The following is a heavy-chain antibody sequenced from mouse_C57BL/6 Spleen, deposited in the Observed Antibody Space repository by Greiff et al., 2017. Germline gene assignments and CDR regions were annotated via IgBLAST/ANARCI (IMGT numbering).Heavy chain of an antibody. J-gene: IGHJ2*01. V-gene: IGHV10-1*01. Sequence: EVKLQESGGGLVQPKGSLKLSCAASGFSFNTYAMNWVRQAPGKGLEWVARIRSKSNNYATYYADSVKDRFTISRDDSESMLYLQMNNLKTEDTAMYYCVREAYYYGSSYYFDYWGQGTTLTVSS. D-gene: IGHD1-1*01. CDR2: IRSKSNNYAT. CDR3: VREAYYYGSSYYFDY. CDR1: GFSFNTYA.